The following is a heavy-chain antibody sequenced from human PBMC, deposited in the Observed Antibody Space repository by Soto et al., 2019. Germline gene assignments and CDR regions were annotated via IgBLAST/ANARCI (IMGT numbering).Heavy chain of an antibody. D-gene: IGHD6-13*01. J-gene: IGHJ4*02. Sequence: GASVKVSCKASGYTFTSYGISWVRQAPGQGLEWMGWISAYNGNTNYAQKLQGRVTMTTDTSTSTAYMELRSLRSDDTAVYYCARDSAAAGPLKQFFHDPNPFDYWGQGSLVTVSS. CDR2: ISAYNGNT. V-gene: IGHV1-18*01. CDR1: GYTFTSYG. CDR3: ARDSAAAGPLKQFFHDPNPFDY.